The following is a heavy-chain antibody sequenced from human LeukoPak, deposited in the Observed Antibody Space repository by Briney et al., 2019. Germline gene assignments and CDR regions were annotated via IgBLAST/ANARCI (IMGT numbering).Heavy chain of an antibody. Sequence: GGSLRLSCAASGFTFSDYYMSWIRQAPGKGLEWVSYISRSGSTIYYADSVKGRFTISRDNAKNSLYLQMDSLRAEDTAVYYCARDSRIEMGYCSSTSCPYYYYYGMDVWGQGTTVTVSS. V-gene: IGHV3-11*01. CDR1: GFTFSDYY. D-gene: IGHD2-2*01. J-gene: IGHJ6*02. CDR2: ISRSGSTI. CDR3: ARDSRIEMGYCSSTSCPYYYYYGMDV.